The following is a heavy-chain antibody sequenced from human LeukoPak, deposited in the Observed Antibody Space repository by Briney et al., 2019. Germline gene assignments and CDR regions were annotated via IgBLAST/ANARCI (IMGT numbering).Heavy chain of an antibody. CDR2: ISSSSSTI. D-gene: IGHD6-6*01. CDR3: ARGGVAARLRWFDP. CDR1: GFTLSSYS. J-gene: IGHJ5*02. V-gene: IGHV3-48*01. Sequence: GGSLRLSCAASGFTLSSYSMNWVRQAPGKGLEWVSYISSSSSTIYYADSVKGRFTISRDNAKNSLYLEMNSLGAEDTAVYYCARGGVAARLRWFDPWGQGTLVTVSS.